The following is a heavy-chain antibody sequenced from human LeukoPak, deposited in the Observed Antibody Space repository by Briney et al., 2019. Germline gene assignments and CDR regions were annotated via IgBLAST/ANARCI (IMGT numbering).Heavy chain of an antibody. CDR2: FDPEDGET. CDR1: GYTLTELS. CDR3: ATDRQDSSGEYV. Sequence: ASVKVSCKVSGYTLTELSMHWVRQAPGQGLEWMGGFDPEDGETIYAQKFQGRVTMTEDTSTDTAYMELSSLRSEDTAVYYCATDRQDSSGEYVWGQGTLVTVSS. D-gene: IGHD3-22*01. V-gene: IGHV1-24*01. J-gene: IGHJ4*02.